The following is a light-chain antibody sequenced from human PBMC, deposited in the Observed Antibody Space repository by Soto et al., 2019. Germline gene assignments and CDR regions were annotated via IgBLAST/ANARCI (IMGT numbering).Light chain of an antibody. Sequence: EIVMTQSPATLSVSPGERATLSCRASQSVSSDLAWYHQKPGQAPRPLIYGASTRATGIPARFSGSGSGTEFTLTISSLEPEDFAVYYCQQRSNWPITFGQGTRLEIK. CDR2: GAS. V-gene: IGKV3-11*01. CDR1: QSVSSD. CDR3: QQRSNWPIT. J-gene: IGKJ5*01.